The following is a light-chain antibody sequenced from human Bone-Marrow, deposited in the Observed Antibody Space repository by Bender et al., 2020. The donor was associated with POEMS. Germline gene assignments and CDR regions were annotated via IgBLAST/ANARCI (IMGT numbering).Light chain of an antibody. CDR1: SSDVGGYNL. CDR2: EGR. V-gene: IGLV2-23*01. Sequence: QSALTQPASVSGSPGQSITISCTGTSSDVGGYNLVSWYQQLPGKAPKLIIYEGRRRPLGVSDRFSGSKSGNTASLTISGRQAEDDADDYCCSYAGSSSYVFGTGTKVTVL. J-gene: IGLJ1*01. CDR3: CSYAGSSSYV.